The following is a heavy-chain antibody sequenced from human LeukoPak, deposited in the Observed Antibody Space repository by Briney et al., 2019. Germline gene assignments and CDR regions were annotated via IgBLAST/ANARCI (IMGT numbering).Heavy chain of an antibody. D-gene: IGHD2-15*01. CDR2: ISEYNTNT. V-gene: IGHV1-18*01. J-gene: IGHJ4*02. Sequence: ASVTVSFTTSVYTFTIYGISWVRQAPGQGLEWMGWISEYNTNTNYAQKLQGRVTMTTDTSTNAAYLELRSLTSDDTAVYYCARGSGGSFDYWGQGTLVTVSS. CDR1: VYTFTIYG. CDR3: ARGSGGSFDY.